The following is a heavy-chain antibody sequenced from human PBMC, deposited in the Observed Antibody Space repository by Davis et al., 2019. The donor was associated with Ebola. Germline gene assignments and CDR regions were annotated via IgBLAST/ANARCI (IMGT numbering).Heavy chain of an antibody. CDR2: IRGGSSGAS. CDR1: GFTFNRHI. Sequence: GGSLRLSCAASGFTFNRHIMNWVRQAPGKGLEWVSNIRGGSSGASYYTDSVKGRFTISRDNDRNSLYLEMSSLRDEDTAMYYCVRDQAYAFDLWGQGTPVTVSS. J-gene: IGHJ4*02. D-gene: IGHD2-2*01. CDR3: VRDQAYAFDL. V-gene: IGHV3-48*02.